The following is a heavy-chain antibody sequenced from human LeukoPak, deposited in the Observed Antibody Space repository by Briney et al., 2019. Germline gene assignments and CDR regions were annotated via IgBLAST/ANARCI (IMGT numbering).Heavy chain of an antibody. J-gene: IGHJ6*03. CDR1: GGSISSSSYY. CDR3: AREKTIFGVVITSYMDV. Sequence: SETLSLTCTVSGGSISSSSYYWGWIRQPPGKGREWIGSIYYSGSTYYNPSLKSRVTISVDTSKNQFSLKLSSVTAADTAVYYCAREKTIFGVVITSYMDVWGKGTTVTVSS. V-gene: IGHV4-39*07. CDR2: IYYSGST. D-gene: IGHD3-3*01.